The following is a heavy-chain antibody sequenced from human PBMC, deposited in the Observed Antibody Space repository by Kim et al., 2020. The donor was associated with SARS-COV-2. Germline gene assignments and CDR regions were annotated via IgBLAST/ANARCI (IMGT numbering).Heavy chain of an antibody. CDR3: ARGAIFGGAYGDY. Sequence: YNPSLKSRVTISVDTSKTQFSLKLSSVTAADTAVYYCARGAIFGGAYGDYWGQGTLVTVSS. V-gene: IGHV4-34*01. D-gene: IGHD3-3*01. J-gene: IGHJ4*02.